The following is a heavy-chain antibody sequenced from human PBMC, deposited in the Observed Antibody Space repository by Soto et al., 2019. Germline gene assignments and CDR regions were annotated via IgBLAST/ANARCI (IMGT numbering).Heavy chain of an antibody. V-gene: IGHV3-30*03. Sequence: VGSLRLSCAASGFTFSSYGMHWVRQAPGKGLEWVAVISYDGSNKYYADSVKGRFTISRDNSKNTLYLQMNSLRAEDTAVYYCWSMDVWGQGTTVTVSS. CDR1: GFTFSSYG. J-gene: IGHJ6*02. CDR3: WSMDV. CDR2: ISYDGSNK.